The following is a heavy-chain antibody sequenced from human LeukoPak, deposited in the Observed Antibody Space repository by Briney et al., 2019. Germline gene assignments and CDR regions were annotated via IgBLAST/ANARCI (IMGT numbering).Heavy chain of an antibody. J-gene: IGHJ4*02. CDR1: GGTFSSYA. CDR2: IIPIFGTA. D-gene: IGHD5-24*01. V-gene: IGHV1-69*13. Sequence: GATVKVSCKASGGTFSSYAISWVRQAPGQGLEWMGGIIPIFGTANYAQKFQGRVTITADESTSTAYMELSSLRSEDTAVYYCARDPSWDGYNDWGQGTLVTVSS. CDR3: ARDPSWDGYND.